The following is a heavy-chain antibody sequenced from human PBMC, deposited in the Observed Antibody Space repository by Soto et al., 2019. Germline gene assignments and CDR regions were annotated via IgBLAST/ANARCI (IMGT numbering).Heavy chain of an antibody. CDR2: ISGSGGSA. D-gene: IGHD3-3*01. J-gene: IGHJ4*02. Sequence: EVQLLESGGGLVQPGGSLRLSCAASGFTFGSHAMIWVRQAPGKGLEWVSAISGSGGSAYYADSVKGRFTISRDNSINTQYLQMNSLRAEDTALYYYAKEPYTDFWSAYYYFDYWGQGTLVTVSS. CDR3: AKEPYTDFWSAYYYFDY. CDR1: GFTFGSHA. V-gene: IGHV3-23*01.